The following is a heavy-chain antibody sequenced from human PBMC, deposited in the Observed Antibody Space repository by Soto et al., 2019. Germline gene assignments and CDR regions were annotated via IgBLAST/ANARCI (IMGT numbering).Heavy chain of an antibody. J-gene: IGHJ4*02. D-gene: IGHD5-18*01. CDR1: GGTFSSYA. CDR2: IIPIFGTA. CDR3: ARGDSDTAMVTYLGY. Sequence: QVQLVQSGAEVKKPGSSVKVSCKASGGTFSSYAISWVRQAPGQGLEWMGGIIPIFGTANYAQKFQGRVTITADESTSTAYMELSRLRSEDAAVYYCARGDSDTAMVTYLGYWGQGTLVTVSS. V-gene: IGHV1-69*01.